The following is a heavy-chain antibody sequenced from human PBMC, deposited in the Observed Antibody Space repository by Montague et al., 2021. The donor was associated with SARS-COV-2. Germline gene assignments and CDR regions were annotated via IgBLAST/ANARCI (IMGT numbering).Heavy chain of an antibody. CDR2: IYYSGST. J-gene: IGHJ6*02. CDR3: ARGGSYSSGWYGVDYYYGMDV. D-gene: IGHD6-19*01. V-gene: IGHV4-59*12. Sequence: SETLSLTCTVSGGSISSYYWSWIRQPPGKGLEWIGHIYYSGSTNYNPSLKSRVTISVDTSKNQFSLKLSSVTAADTAVYYCARGGSYSSGWYGVDYYYGMDVWGQGTTVTVSS. CDR1: GGSISSYY.